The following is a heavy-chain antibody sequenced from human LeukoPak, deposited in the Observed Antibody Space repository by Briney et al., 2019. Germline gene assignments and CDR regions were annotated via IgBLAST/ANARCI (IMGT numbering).Heavy chain of an antibody. CDR3: AKSTQDCSGGSCYVDWFDP. D-gene: IGHD2-15*01. V-gene: IGHV3-30-3*02. Sequence: SCKASGYTFTGYYMHWVRQAPGKGLEWVAVISYDGSNKYYADSVKGRFTISRDNSKNTLYLQMNSLRAEDTAVYYCAKSTQDCSGGSCYVDWFDPWGQGTLVTVSS. CDR2: ISYDGSNK. J-gene: IGHJ5*02. CDR1: GYTFTGYY.